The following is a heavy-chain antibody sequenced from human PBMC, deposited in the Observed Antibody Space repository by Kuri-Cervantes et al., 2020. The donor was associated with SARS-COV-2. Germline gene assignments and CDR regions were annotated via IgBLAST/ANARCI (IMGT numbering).Heavy chain of an antibody. CDR1: GFTFSDYY. D-gene: IGHD3-10*01. Sequence: GESLKISCAASGFTFSDYYMSWIRQAPGKGLEWVSYISSSSSYTNYADSVKGRFTISRDNAKNSLYLQMNSPGAEDTAVYYCARDLNGGSDYWGQGTLVTVSS. CDR3: ARDLNGGSDY. V-gene: IGHV3-11*05. J-gene: IGHJ4*02. CDR2: ISSSSSYT.